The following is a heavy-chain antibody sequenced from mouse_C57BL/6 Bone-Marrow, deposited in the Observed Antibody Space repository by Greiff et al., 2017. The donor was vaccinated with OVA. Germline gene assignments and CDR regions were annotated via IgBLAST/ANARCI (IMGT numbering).Heavy chain of an antibody. D-gene: IGHD3-2*02. CDR2: IHPNRGST. CDR3: ARRGDSSGCYAMDD. Sequence: QVQLQQPGAELVKPGASVKLSCKASGYTFTSYWMHWVKQRPGQGLEWIGMIHPNRGSTNYTEKFKSKATLPVDTSSSTAYMQLSSLTSEDAAVDYCARRGDSSGCYAMDDWGQGTSVTVSS. V-gene: IGHV1-64*01. J-gene: IGHJ4*01. CDR1: GYTFTSYW.